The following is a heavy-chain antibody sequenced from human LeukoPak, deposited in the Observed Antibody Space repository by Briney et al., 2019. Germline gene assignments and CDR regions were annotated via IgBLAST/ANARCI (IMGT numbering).Heavy chain of an antibody. CDR3: AREAVLYYDFWSGYSPTHDY. J-gene: IGHJ4*02. Sequence: ASVKVSCKASGYTFTSYYMHWVRQAPGQGLEWMGIINPSDGSTSYAQKFQGRVTMTRDMSTSTVYMELSSLRSEDTAVYYCAREAVLYYDFWSGYSPTHDYWGQGTLVTVSS. V-gene: IGHV1-46*01. D-gene: IGHD3-3*01. CDR1: GYTFTSYY. CDR2: INPSDGST.